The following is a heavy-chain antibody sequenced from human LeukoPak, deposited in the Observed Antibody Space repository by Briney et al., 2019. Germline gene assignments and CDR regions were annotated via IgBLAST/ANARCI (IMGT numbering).Heavy chain of an antibody. V-gene: IGHV4-59*01. CDR2: IYYSGTT. CDR3: ARASNYDSSGYYFHWCFDL. D-gene: IGHD3-22*01. CDR1: SGSLSNYY. J-gene: IGHJ2*01. Sequence: SETLSLTCSVSSGSLSNYYWSWVRQSPGKGLEWIGYIYYSGTTKYNPSLKSRVTLSIDTSQSRFSLKMNSVTAADTAVYYCARASNYDSSGYYFHWCFDLWGRGTLVTVSS.